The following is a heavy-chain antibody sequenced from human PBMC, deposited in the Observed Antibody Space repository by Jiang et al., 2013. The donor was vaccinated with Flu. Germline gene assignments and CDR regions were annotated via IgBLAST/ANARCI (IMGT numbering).Heavy chain of an antibody. CDR1: GGSFSDYY. Sequence: LLKPSETLSLTCGVYGGSFSDYYWSWIRQSPGKGLEWIWEIDDRGSINYNPSLESRVTISVDTSKNQFSLNLTSVTAADTAVYYCARLAITIFGNHFEYWGPGNPGHRLL. V-gene: IGHV4-34*01. D-gene: IGHD3-3*01. J-gene: IGHJ4*02. CDR2: IDDRGSI. CDR3: ARLAITIFGNHFEY.